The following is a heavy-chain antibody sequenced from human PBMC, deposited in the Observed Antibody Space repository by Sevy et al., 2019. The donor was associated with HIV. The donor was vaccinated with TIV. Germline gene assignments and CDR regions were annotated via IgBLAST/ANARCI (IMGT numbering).Heavy chain of an antibody. V-gene: IGHV3-30*18. Sequence: GGSLRLSCVVSGISFTTSGMHWVRQAPGKGLEWVAVISYHGRDKFYAESVKGRSTISRENSKNMLYLQINSLNAEDTAVYYCAKDFTGYNGMDVWGQGTMVTVSS. CDR1: GISFTTSG. J-gene: IGHJ6*02. CDR3: AKDFTGYNGMDV. CDR2: ISYHGRDK. D-gene: IGHD3-9*01.